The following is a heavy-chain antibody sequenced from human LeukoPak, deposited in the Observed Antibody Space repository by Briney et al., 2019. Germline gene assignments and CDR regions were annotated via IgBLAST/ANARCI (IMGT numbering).Heavy chain of an antibody. CDR2: ISSSSSYI. CDR3: AADPSGSYWYYYGMDV. V-gene: IGHV3-21*01. D-gene: IGHD1-26*01. CDR1: GFTFSSYS. Sequence: PGGSLRLSCAASGFTFSSYSMNWVRQAPGKGLEWVSSISSSSSYIYYADSVKGRFTISRDNAKNSLYLQMNSLRAEDTAVYYCAADPSGSYWYYYGMDVWGQGTTVTVSS. J-gene: IGHJ6*02.